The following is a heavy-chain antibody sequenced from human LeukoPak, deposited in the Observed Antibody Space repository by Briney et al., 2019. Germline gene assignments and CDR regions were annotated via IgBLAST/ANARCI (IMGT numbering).Heavy chain of an antibody. Sequence: SETLSLTGTVSGGSISTYHTSSIRQPPGKGPEWIGYIYFSGNTDYSPSLKSRVTMSVDTSMNQFSLNLSSVTAADTAIYSCARAVISVVGVIAKGIDCWVQGTLVTVTS. CDR3: ARAVISVVGVIAKGIDC. J-gene: IGHJ4*02. D-gene: IGHD3-16*02. V-gene: IGHV4-59*01. CDR1: GGSISTYH. CDR2: IYFSGNT.